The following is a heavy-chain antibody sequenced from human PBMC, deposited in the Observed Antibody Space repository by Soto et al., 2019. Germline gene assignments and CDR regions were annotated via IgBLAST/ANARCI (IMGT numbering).Heavy chain of an antibody. V-gene: IGHV2-70*11. D-gene: IGHD5-12*01. Sequence: SCSTLVYPTLTLKLTCTFSRFSPRSCGMCVRWTPQPPGEALEWLARIDWDDDKYYSTSLKTRLTISKDTSKNQVVLTMTNMDPVDTATYYCARQASGYDAFDIWGQGTMVTVSS. J-gene: IGHJ3*02. CDR3: ARQASGYDAFDI. CDR2: IDWDDDK. CDR1: RFSPRSCGMC.